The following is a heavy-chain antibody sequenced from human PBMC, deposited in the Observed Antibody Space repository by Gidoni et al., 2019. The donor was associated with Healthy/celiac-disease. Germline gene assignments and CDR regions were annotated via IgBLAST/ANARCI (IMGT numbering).Heavy chain of an antibody. CDR3: ARDGQYCTNGVCYTDWFDP. D-gene: IGHD2-8*01. CDR1: GGSIRSGGYY. J-gene: IGHJ5*02. V-gene: IGHV4-31*03. CDR2: IYYSGST. Sequence: QVQLQESGPGLVKPSQTLSLTCTVSGGSIRSGGYYWSWIRQHPGKGLEWIGYIYYSGSTYYNPSLKSRVTISVDTSKNQFSLKLSSVTAADTAVYYCARDGQYCTNGVCYTDWFDPWGQGTLVTVSS.